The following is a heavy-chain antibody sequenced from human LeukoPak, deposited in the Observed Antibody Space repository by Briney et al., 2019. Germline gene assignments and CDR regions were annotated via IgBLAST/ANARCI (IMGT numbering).Heavy chain of an antibody. CDR3: ARDPKRRAFDI. V-gene: IGHV4-59*01. CDR2: IYYSGST. D-gene: IGHD1-1*01. Sequence: KTSETLSLTCTVSGVSISSYYWSWIRQPPGKGLEWIGYIYYSGSTNYNPSLKSRVTISVDTSKNQFSLKLSSVTAADTAVYYCARDPKRRAFDIWGQGTMVTVSS. CDR1: GVSISSYY. J-gene: IGHJ3*02.